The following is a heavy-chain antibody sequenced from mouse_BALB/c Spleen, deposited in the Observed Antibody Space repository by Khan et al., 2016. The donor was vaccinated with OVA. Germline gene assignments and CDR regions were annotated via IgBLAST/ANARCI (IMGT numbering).Heavy chain of an antibody. V-gene: IGHV1S132*01. CDR3: ARGYFANCDFAY. CDR2: IFPGNGTT. Sequence: QVQLQQSEAELVKPGASVKLSCKTSGYTFTNYWIQWIKQRPGQGLEWIAEIFPGNGTTYYNENFKGKATLTIDTSSTTPYMQLSSLTSQDPAVYFGARGYFANCDFAYLGQRPLVTVSA. J-gene: IGHJ3*01. D-gene: IGHD3-1*01. CDR1: GYTFTNYW.